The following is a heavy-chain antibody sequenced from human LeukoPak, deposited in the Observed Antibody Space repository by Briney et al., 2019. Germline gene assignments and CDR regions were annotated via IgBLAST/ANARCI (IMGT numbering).Heavy chain of an antibody. CDR3: AFSHTTPVAEDN. Sequence: SETLSLTCAVYGGSFSDYSWSWIRQPPGKGLEWIGEVTHSGDINYDPSLKSRVTMSVDTSKNQFSLKLTSVTAADTAVYYCAFSHTTPVAEDNWGQGTLVTVSS. CDR2: VTHSGDI. V-gene: IGHV4-34*01. J-gene: IGHJ4*02. D-gene: IGHD6-19*01. CDR1: GGSFSDYS.